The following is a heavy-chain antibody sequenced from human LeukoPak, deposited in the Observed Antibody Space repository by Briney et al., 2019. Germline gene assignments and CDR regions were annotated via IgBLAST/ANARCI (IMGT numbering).Heavy chain of an antibody. CDR2: IYYSGSI. CDR1: GGSIDSYSISGSSYF. V-gene: IGHV4-39*01. Sequence: SETLSLTCTVSGGSIDSYSISGSSYFWGWIRQTPGKGLEWIGSIYYSGSIYYNPSLKSRVTLSVDTPKNQFSLKVISMTAADTAVYYCARHYGPWGQGTLVTVSS. CDR3: ARHYGP. J-gene: IGHJ5*02. D-gene: IGHD3-10*01.